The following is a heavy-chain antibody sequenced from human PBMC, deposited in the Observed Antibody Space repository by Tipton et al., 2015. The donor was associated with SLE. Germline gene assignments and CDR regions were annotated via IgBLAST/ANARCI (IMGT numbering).Heavy chain of an antibody. J-gene: IGHJ5*02. CDR1: EFTFSSYA. V-gene: IGHV3-7*01. Sequence: GSLRLSCAASEFTFSSYAMNWVRQAPGKGLEWVANIKQDGSEKYYVDSVKGRFTISRDNAKNSLYLQMNSLRAEDTAVYYCARDRSPWGQGTLVTVSS. CDR2: IKQDGSEK. CDR3: ARDRSP.